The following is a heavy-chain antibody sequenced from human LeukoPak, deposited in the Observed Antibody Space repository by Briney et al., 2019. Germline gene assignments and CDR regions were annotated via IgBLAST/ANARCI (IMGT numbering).Heavy chain of an antibody. V-gene: IGHV4-4*07. CDR1: GGSISSYY. J-gene: IGHJ3*01. CDR2: IYTSGST. CDR3: ARDLWELQSAFDL. D-gene: IGHD1-26*01. Sequence: SETLSLTCTVSGGSISSYYWSWIRQPAGKGLEWIGRIYTSGSTNYNPSLMSRVTISVDTSKNQFSLKLRSVTAADTAVYYCARDLWELQSAFDLWGQGTLVTVSS.